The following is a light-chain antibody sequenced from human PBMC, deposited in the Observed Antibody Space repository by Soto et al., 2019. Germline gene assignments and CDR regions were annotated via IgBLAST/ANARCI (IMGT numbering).Light chain of an antibody. V-gene: IGKV3-20*01. J-gene: IGKJ1*01. Sequence: EVVLTQSPGTLSLSPGERATLTCRASQSVNSNYLAWYQQKPGQAPRLLIYRASSRATGIPDRFSGSGSGTDFTLTISRLEPEGFAVYFCQQFATSLWTFGQGTKVGVK. CDR2: RAS. CDR1: QSVNSNY. CDR3: QQFATSLWT.